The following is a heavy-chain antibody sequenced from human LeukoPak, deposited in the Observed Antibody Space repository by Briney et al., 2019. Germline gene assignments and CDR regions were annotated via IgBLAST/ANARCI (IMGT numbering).Heavy chain of an antibody. CDR3: ARESGWFGELPFS. Sequence: GGSLRLSCAASGFTFSSYEMNWVRQAPGKGLEWVSYISSSGSTIYYADSVKGRFTISRDNAKNSLHLQMNSLRAEDTAVYYCARESGWFGELPFSWGQGTLVTVSS. D-gene: IGHD3-10*01. CDR2: ISSSGSTI. CDR1: GFTFSSYE. J-gene: IGHJ5*02. V-gene: IGHV3-48*03.